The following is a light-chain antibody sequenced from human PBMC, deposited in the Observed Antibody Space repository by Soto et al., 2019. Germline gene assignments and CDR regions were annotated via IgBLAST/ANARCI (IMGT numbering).Light chain of an antibody. CDR3: QQYGSSPWT. CDR2: GAS. Sequence: EIVLTQSPGPLSLSPGERATLSCRASQSVSSSYLAWHQQKPGQAPRLLIYGASSRATGIPDRFSGSGSGTDFTFTISRLEPEDLAVYYCQQYGSSPWTFGQGTKVEIK. J-gene: IGKJ1*01. CDR1: QSVSSSY. V-gene: IGKV3-20*01.